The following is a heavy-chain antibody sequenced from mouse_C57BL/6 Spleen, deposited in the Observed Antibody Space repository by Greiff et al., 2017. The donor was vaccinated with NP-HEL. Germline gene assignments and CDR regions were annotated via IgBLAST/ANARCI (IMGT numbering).Heavy chain of an antibody. J-gene: IGHJ2*01. V-gene: IGHV1-22*01. Sequence: EVQLQQSGPELVKPGASVKMSCKASGYTFTDYNMHWVKQSHGKSLEWIGYINPNNGGTSYNQKFKGKATLTVNKSSSTAYMELRSLTSEDSAVYYCAGDYDYDDGGFDYWGQGTTLTVSS. CDR1: GYTFTDYN. CDR2: INPNNGGT. CDR3: AGDYDYDDGGFDY. D-gene: IGHD2-4*01.